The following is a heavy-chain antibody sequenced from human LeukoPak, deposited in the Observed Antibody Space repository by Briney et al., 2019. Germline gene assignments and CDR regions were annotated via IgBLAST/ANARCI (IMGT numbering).Heavy chain of an antibody. V-gene: IGHV4-39*07. Sequence: SETLFLTCTVSGGSISSSSYYWGWIRQPPGKGLEWIGSIYYSGSTYYNPSLKSRVTISVDTSKNQFSLKLSSVTAADTAVYYCARDTNYGAGGFDYWGQGTLVTVSS. CDR3: ARDTNYGAGGFDY. CDR2: IYYSGST. D-gene: IGHD3-10*01. J-gene: IGHJ4*02. CDR1: GGSISSSSYY.